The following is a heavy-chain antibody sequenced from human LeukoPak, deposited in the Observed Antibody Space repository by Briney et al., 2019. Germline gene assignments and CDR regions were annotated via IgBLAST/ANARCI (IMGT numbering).Heavy chain of an antibody. J-gene: IGHJ4*02. CDR2: LTDSGDAT. CDR3: ATQDIVVVVADY. V-gene: IGHV3-23*01. Sequence: PGGSLRLSCAVSGFTFSHYAMSWVRQAPGTGLEWVGSLTDSGDATYYADSVKGRFTISRDNSKNTLYLQMNSLRAEDTAVYYCATQDIVVVVADYWGQGTLVTVSS. D-gene: IGHD2-15*01. CDR1: GFTFSHYA.